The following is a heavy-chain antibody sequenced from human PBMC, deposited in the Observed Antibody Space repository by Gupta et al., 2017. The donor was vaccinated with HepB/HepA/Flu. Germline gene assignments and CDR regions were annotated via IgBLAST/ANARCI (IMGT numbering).Heavy chain of an antibody. Sequence: EVQLVESGGGLVQPGGSLRLSCAASGYTFSTYWMHWVRQVPGKGLVGVSHTNTDGSTTGYADSVKGRFTISRDNAKNTLFLKMNSLSAEDTAVYYCTRGRRDGIGYYYQIDSWGQGTLVTVSS. V-gene: IGHV3-74*01. CDR3: TRGRRDGIGYYYQIDS. CDR1: GYTFSTYW. D-gene: IGHD3-22*01. J-gene: IGHJ4*02. CDR2: TNTDGSTT.